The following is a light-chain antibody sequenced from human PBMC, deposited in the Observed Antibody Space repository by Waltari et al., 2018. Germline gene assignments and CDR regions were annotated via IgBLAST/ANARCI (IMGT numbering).Light chain of an antibody. CDR2: GTN. J-gene: IGLJ1*01. CDR1: SLRHYY. V-gene: IGLV3-19*01. Sequence: SPELTQDTVVSVAFGQTVRITRQRDSLRHYYANWYHQKPGQAPVLFMYGTNNRPSGIPDRFSGAYSGTTASLIITGAQAEDEGDYYCNSRDSRGHPLVFGTGTKVTVL. CDR3: NSRDSRGHPLV.